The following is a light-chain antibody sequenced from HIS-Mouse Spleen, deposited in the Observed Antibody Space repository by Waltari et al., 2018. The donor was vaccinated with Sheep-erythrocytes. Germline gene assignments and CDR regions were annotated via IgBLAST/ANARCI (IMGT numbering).Light chain of an antibody. CDR3: SSYTSSSTLVV. J-gene: IGLJ2*01. CDR1: SSDVGGYNY. V-gene: IGLV2-14*01. CDR2: EVS. Sequence: QSALTQPASVSGSPGQSITISCTGPSSDVGGYNYVPGYQQHPGKAPKLMIYEVSNRPSGVSNRFSGSKSGNTASLTISGLQAEDEADYYCSSYTSSSTLVVFGGGTKLTVL.